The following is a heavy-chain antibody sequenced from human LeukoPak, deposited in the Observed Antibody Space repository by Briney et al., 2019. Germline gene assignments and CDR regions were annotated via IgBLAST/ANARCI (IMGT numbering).Heavy chain of an antibody. CDR3: AREGIQLWSDDAFDI. V-gene: IGHV1-2*02. D-gene: IGHD5-18*01. CDR1: GYTFTVYY. J-gene: IGHJ3*02. CDR2: INPNNGGT. Sequence: ASVKVSCKASGYTFTVYYIFWVRQVPGQGLEWMGWINPNNGGTHFAQKFLGRVTMTRDTSTSTAYMELIRLKSDDTAIYYCAREGIQLWSDDAFDIWGQGTMVTVSS.